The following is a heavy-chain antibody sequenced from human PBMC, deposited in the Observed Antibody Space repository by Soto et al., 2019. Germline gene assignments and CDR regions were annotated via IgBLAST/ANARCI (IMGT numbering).Heavy chain of an antibody. CDR1: GYTFTNYG. J-gene: IGHJ4*02. CDR3: ARGSDSLGW. CDR2: INPYNAKT. Sequence: QVQLVQSGAEVKKPGASVKVSCKASGYTFTNYGITWVRQAPGQGLERMGWINPYNAKTNSAQKFQGRVSMTTDTSPSTAYLEALSLSSDDTAIYYCARGSDSLGWWGQGTLVTVSS. V-gene: IGHV1-18*01. D-gene: IGHD6-19*01.